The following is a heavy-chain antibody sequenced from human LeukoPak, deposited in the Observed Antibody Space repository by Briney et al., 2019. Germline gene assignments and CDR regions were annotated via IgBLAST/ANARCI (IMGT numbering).Heavy chain of an antibody. V-gene: IGHV1-18*01. D-gene: IGHD2-2*01. J-gene: IGHJ6*02. CDR1: GYTLTELS. CDR2: ISAYNGNT. CDR3: ARDGGGFQLLSGGPYYYYYGMDV. Sequence: GASVKVSCKVSGYTLTELSMHWVRQAPGQGLERMGWISAYNGNTNYAQKLQGRVTMTTDTSTSTAYMELRSLRSDDTAVYYCARDGGGFQLLSGGPYYYYYGMDVWGQGTTVTVSS.